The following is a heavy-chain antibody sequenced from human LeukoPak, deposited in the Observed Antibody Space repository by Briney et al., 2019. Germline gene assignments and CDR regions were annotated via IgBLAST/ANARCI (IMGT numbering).Heavy chain of an antibody. J-gene: IGHJ4*02. CDR2: IKQDGSEK. Sequence: GGSLRLSCAASGFTFSSYWMSWVRQAPGKGLEWVANIKQDGSEKYYVDSVKGRFTISRDNANNSLYLQMNSLRAEDTAVYYCARATLAWYYYDSSGCPYFDYWGQGTLVTVSS. V-gene: IGHV3-7*01. CDR1: GFTFSSYW. D-gene: IGHD3-22*01. CDR3: ARATLAWYYYDSSGCPYFDY.